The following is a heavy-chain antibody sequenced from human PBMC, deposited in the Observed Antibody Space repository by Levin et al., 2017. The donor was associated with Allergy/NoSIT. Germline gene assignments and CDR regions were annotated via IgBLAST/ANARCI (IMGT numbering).Heavy chain of an antibody. CDR2: FHASGNG. V-gene: IGHV4-4*07. CDR3: ARTPLGVGELSPPRGAFDI. J-gene: IGHJ3*02. CDR1: GASISSHY. Sequence: PSETLSLTCSVSGASISSHYWSWVRQPAGKGLEWIGRFHASGNGNSNPSLKSRVTMSVDTSKSLFSLNLKSVTAADSAIYFCARTPLGVGELSPPRGAFDIWGRGTTVTVSS. D-gene: IGHD3-16*01.